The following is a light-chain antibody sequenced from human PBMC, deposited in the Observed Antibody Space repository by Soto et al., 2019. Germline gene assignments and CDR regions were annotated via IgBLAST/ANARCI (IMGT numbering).Light chain of an antibody. J-gene: IGKJ1*01. Sequence: EIVLTQSPGTLSLSPGEGATLSCRASQSISSTFLAWYQHKPGQAPRVLIYGASRRAAGIPDRFSDSGSGTDFTLTISRLEPEDFAVYYCQQYESSWTFGQGTKVEMK. CDR1: QSISSTF. V-gene: IGKV3-20*01. CDR2: GAS. CDR3: QQYESSWT.